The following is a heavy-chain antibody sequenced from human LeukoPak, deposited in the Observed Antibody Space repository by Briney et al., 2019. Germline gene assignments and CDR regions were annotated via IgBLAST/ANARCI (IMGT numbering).Heavy chain of an antibody. V-gene: IGHV4-39*01. CDR3: TRLGYNWNYIH. CDR1: GGSISSSSYY. J-gene: IGHJ4*02. D-gene: IGHD1-7*01. Sequence: SETLSLTCTVSGGSISSSSYYWGWVRRPPGKGLEWIGNIYYIGSTYYNPSFKSRVTISVDTSKSQFSLKLSSVTAADTAVYYCTRLGYNWNYIHWGQGTLVTVSS. CDR2: IYYIGST.